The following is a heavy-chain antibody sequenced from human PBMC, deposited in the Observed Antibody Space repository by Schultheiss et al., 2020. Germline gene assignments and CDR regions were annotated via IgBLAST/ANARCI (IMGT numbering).Heavy chain of an antibody. CDR1: GYTFTSYA. V-gene: IGHV1-3*01. Sequence: ASVKVSCKASGYTFTSYAMHWVRQAPGQRLEWMGWINAGNGNTKYSQKFQGRVTITRDTSASTAYMELSSLRSEDTAVYYCARELGYGTYYGDYAYFDYWGQGTLVIVSS. D-gene: IGHD4-17*01. CDR2: INAGNGNT. J-gene: IGHJ4*02. CDR3: ARELGYGTYYGDYAYFDY.